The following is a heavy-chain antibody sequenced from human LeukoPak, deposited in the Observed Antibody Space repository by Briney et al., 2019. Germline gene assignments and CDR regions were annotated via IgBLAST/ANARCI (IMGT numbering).Heavy chain of an antibody. Sequence: GGSLRLSCSASGFTFSSYAMHWVRQAPGKGLEYVSAISSNGGSTYYADSLKGRFTISRDNAKNSLFLQMNSLRAEDTAVYYCARDGVPAYYYAMDVWGQGTTVTVSS. CDR2: ISSNGGST. D-gene: IGHD3-16*01. V-gene: IGHV3-64*04. J-gene: IGHJ6*02. CDR3: ARDGVPAYYYAMDV. CDR1: GFTFSSYA.